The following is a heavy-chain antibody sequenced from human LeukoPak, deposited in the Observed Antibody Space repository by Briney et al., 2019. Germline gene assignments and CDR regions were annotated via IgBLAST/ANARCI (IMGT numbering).Heavy chain of an antibody. V-gene: IGHV3-48*01. D-gene: IGHD2-2*01. CDR2: ISSSSSTI. Sequence: GGSLRLSCAASGFTFSSYSMNWVRQAPGKGLEWVSYISSSSSTIYYADSVKGRFTISRDNAKNSLYLQMNSLRAEDTAVYYCARGRHPAAAANWFDPWGQGTLVTVSS. J-gene: IGHJ5*02. CDR1: GFTFSSYS. CDR3: ARGRHPAAAANWFDP.